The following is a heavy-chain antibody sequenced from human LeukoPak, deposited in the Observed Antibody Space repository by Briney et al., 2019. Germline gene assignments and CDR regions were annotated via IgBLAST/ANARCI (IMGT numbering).Heavy chain of an antibody. J-gene: IGHJ4*02. D-gene: IGHD4-17*01. CDR3: ARSGPYGDSIY. V-gene: IGHV4-59*08. CDR1: GGSISSYY. CDR2: VSYSGST. Sequence: NPSETLSLTCTVSGGSISSYYWSWVRQPPGKGLEWIGYVSYSGSTGYNPSLKSRVTISVDTSKNQFSLKLTSVTAADTAVYYCARSGPYGDSIYWGQGTLVTVSS.